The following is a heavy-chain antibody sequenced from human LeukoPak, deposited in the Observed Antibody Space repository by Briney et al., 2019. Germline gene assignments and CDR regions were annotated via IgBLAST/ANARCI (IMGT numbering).Heavy chain of an antibody. D-gene: IGHD3-10*01. V-gene: IGHV3-11*01. Sequence: PGGSLRLSCAASGFTFSDYYMSWIRQAPGKGLEWVSYISSSGSTIYYAGSVKGRFTISRDNAKNSLYLQMNSLRAEDTAVYYCARDLLNYYGSGEAPTSYYGMDVWGQGTTVTVSS. J-gene: IGHJ6*02. CDR2: ISSSGSTI. CDR3: ARDLLNYYGSGEAPTSYYGMDV. CDR1: GFTFSDYY.